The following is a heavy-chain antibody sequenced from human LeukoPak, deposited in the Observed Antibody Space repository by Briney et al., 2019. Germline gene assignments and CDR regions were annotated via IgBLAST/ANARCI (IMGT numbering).Heavy chain of an antibody. Sequence: GGSLRLSCAASGFTFSSYWMHWVRQGPGKGLVWVSRINSDGISTTYADSVKDRFTISRDNAKNTLYLQMNSLRAEDTAVYYCARGYSYSPDYWGQGTLVTVSS. CDR1: GFTFSSYW. V-gene: IGHV3-74*01. CDR2: INSDGIST. D-gene: IGHD3-16*02. J-gene: IGHJ4*02. CDR3: ARGYSYSPDY.